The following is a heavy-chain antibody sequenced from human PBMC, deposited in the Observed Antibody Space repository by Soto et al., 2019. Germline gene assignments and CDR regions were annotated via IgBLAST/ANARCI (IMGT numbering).Heavy chain of an antibody. V-gene: IGHV3-30-3*01. J-gene: IGHJ6*02. Sequence: VHLVASGGGVVHPGRSLRLSCAASGFTFSDYAIHWVRQAPGKGLEWVAVISFGGSNKYFADSVKGRFTISRDNSKDTLYLQRNSLGAEATALYYCARDSFITMVRGGHFYFYGIDVWGQGTTVIVSS. D-gene: IGHD3-10*01. CDR3: ARDSFITMVRGGHFYFYGIDV. CDR2: ISFGGSNK. CDR1: GFTFSDYA.